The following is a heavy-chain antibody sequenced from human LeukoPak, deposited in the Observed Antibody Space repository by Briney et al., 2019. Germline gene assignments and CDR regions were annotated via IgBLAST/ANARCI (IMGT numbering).Heavy chain of an antibody. Sequence: GASVKVSCKASGYTFTSYGISWVRQAPGQGLEWMGWINPNSGGTNYAQKFQGRVTMTRDTSISTAYMEVSRLRSDDSAVYYCARGLWGAYYFDYWGQGTLVTVSS. D-gene: IGHD3-16*01. CDR3: ARGLWGAYYFDY. CDR1: GYTFTSYG. V-gene: IGHV1-2*02. CDR2: INPNSGGT. J-gene: IGHJ4*02.